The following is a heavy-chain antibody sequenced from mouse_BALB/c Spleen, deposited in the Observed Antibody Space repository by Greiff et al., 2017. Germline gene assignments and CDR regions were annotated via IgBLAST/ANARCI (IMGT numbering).Heavy chain of an antibody. CDR3: ARRDGYDGFAY. J-gene: IGHJ3*01. D-gene: IGHD2-2*01. CDR1: GYTFTSYW. V-gene: IGHV1S132*01. Sequence: QVQLKQSGAELVKPGASVKLSCKTSGYTFTSYWIQWVKQRPGQGLGWIGEIFPGTGTTYYNEKFKGKATLTIDTSSSTAYMQLSSLTSEDSAVYFCARRDGYDGFAYWGQGTLVTVSA. CDR2: IFPGTGTT.